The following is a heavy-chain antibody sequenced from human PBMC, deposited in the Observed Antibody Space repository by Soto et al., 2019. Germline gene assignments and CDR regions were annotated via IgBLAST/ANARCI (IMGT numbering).Heavy chain of an antibody. D-gene: IGHD1-26*01. CDR2: IHYNGGT. J-gene: IGHJ6*02. Sequence: SETVSLTCAFSGYSIIGYYWSWIRQPPGKGLEWIGYIHYNGGTSYNPSLKSRVSISVDMSKNQFSLKLSSVTAADTAVYYCARESGSSYYYYGMDVWGQGTTVTVSS. CDR3: ARESGSSYYYYGMDV. V-gene: IGHV4-59*12. CDR1: GYSIIGYY.